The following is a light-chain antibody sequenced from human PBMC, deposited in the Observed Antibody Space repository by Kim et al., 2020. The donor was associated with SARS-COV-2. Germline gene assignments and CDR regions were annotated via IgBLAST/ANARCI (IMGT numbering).Light chain of an antibody. Sequence: SSELTQDPAVSVALGQTVRITCQGDSLRIYYASWYQQKPGQAPRLVIYGQNNRPSGLPDRFSGSRSGDTGYLTISGTQAEDEADYYCHSRDTRRNQWMFGGGAQLTVL. CDR2: GQN. J-gene: IGLJ3*02. CDR3: HSRDTRRNQWM. CDR1: SLRIYY. V-gene: IGLV3-19*01.